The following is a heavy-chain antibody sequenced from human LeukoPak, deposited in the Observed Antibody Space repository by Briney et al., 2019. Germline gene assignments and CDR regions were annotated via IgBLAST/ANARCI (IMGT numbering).Heavy chain of an antibody. CDR1: GFTFDDYA. Sequence: QTGRSLRLSCAASGFTFDDYAMHWVRQAPGKGLEWVSGISWNSGSIGYADSVKGRFTISRDNAKNSLYLQMNSLRAEDMALYYCAKVRSGGDEIGAFDIWGQGTMATVSS. CDR3: AKVRSGGDEIGAFDI. V-gene: IGHV3-9*03. D-gene: IGHD2-21*02. CDR2: ISWNSGSI. J-gene: IGHJ3*02.